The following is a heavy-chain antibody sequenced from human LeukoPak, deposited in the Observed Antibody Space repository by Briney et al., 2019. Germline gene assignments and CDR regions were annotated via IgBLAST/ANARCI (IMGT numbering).Heavy chain of an antibody. CDR2: IYYSGST. D-gene: IGHD3-10*01. CDR1: GGSISSYY. V-gene: IGHV4-59*08. Sequence: SETLSLTCTVSGGSISSYYWSWIRQPPGKGLEWIGYIYYSGSTNYNPSLKSRVTISVDTSKNQFSLKLSSVTAADTAVYYCARHKGRSYGSGNWFDPWGQGTLVTVSS. J-gene: IGHJ5*02. CDR3: ARHKGRSYGSGNWFDP.